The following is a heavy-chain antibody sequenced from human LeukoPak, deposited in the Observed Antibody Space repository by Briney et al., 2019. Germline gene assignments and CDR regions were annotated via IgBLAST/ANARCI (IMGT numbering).Heavy chain of an antibody. CDR1: GFTFSSYS. Sequence: GGSLRLSCAASGFTFSSYSMNWVRQAPGKGLEWVSSISSSSSYIYYADSVKGRFTISRDNAKNSLYLQMNSLRAEDTAVYYCAPPLWFGEFTTGDFDYWGQGTLVTVSS. V-gene: IGHV3-21*01. CDR3: APPLWFGEFTTGDFDY. J-gene: IGHJ4*02. D-gene: IGHD3-10*01. CDR2: ISSSSSYI.